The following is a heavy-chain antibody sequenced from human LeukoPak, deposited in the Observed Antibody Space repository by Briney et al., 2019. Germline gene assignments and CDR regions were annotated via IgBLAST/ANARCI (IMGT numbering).Heavy chain of an antibody. V-gene: IGHV1-8*01. Sequence: ASVKVSCKASGYTFTSYDINWVRQATGQGLEWMGWMNPNSGNTGYAQKFQGRVTMTRNTSISTAYMELSSLRSEDTAVYYCATDSSTSYSTHYYYYGMDVWGQGTTVTVSS. CDR3: ATDSSTSYSTHYYYYGMDV. J-gene: IGHJ6*02. CDR1: GYTFTSYD. CDR2: MNPNSGNT. D-gene: IGHD6-13*01.